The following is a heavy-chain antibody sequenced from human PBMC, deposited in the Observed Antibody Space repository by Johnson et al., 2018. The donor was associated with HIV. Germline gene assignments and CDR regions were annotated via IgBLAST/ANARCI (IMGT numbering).Heavy chain of an antibody. V-gene: IGHV3-9*01. CDR2: ISWNSGSI. CDR1: GFTFDDYA. Sequence: VQLVESGGGLVQPGRSLRLSCAASGFTFDDYAMHWVRQAPGKGLEWVSGISWNSGSIGYADSVKGRFTISRDNAKNSLYLQMHSLRSEDTAVYYCARDRSIVAARPAGAFDVWGPGTMVTVSS. D-gene: IGHD6-6*01. CDR3: ARDRSIVAARPAGAFDV. J-gene: IGHJ3*01.